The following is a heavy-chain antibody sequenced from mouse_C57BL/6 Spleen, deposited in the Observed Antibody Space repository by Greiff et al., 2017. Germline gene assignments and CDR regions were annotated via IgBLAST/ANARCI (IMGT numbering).Heavy chain of an antibody. CDR3: ARWHYGSSYRFAY. V-gene: IGHV1-52*01. CDR2: IDPSDSET. Sequence: QVQLQQPGAELVRPGSSVKLSCKASGYTFTSYWMHWVKQRPIQGLEWIGNIDPSDSETHYNQKFKDKATLTVDKSSSTAYMQLSSLTSEDSAVYYCARWHYGSSYRFAYWGQGTLVTVSA. D-gene: IGHD1-1*01. CDR1: GYTFTSYW. J-gene: IGHJ3*01.